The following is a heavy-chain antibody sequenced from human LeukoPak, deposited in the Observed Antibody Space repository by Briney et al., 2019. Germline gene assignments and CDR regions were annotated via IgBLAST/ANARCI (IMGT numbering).Heavy chain of an antibody. Sequence: GGSLRLSCAASGFTFDEYAMHWVRQAPGEGLEWVSLISGDAVNTYYADSVKGRFTISRDNSKDSLYLQMNSLETEDTALYYCAKDLGPTGAGWFDPWGQGMLVTVSS. CDR1: GFTFDEYA. D-gene: IGHD1-14*01. CDR2: ISGDAVNT. V-gene: IGHV3-43*02. CDR3: AKDLGPTGAGWFDP. J-gene: IGHJ5*02.